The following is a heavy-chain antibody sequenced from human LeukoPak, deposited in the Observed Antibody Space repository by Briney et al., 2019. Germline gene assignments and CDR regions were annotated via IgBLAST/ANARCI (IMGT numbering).Heavy chain of an antibody. Sequence: GGSLRLSCAASGFTFSSYEMNWVRQAPGGGLEWVSYISSSGSTIYYARSVKGRFTISRDNAKNLLSLQINSLRAEDTAVYYCARDKTGYNNGWSYFDYWGQGTLVTVSS. CDR2: ISSSGSTI. J-gene: IGHJ4*02. D-gene: IGHD6-19*01. V-gene: IGHV3-48*03. CDR1: GFTFSSYE. CDR3: ARDKTGYNNGWSYFDY.